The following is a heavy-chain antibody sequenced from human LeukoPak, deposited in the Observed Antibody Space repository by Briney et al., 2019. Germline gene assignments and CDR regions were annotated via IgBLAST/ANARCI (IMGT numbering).Heavy chain of an antibody. V-gene: IGHV4-38-2*01. CDR3: ARPSRYYCGSGSYLTKYYFDY. CDR2: IYHSGST. CDR1: GYSISSGYY. J-gene: IGHJ4*02. Sequence: SETLSLTCAVSGYSISSGYYWGWIRQPPGKGLEWIGSIYHSGSTYYNPSLKSRVTISVDTSKNQFSLKLSSVTAADTAVYYCARPSRYYCGSGSYLTKYYFDYWGQGTLVTVSS. D-gene: IGHD3-10*01.